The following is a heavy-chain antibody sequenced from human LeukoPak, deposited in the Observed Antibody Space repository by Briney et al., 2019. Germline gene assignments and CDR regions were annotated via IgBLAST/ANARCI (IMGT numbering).Heavy chain of an antibody. J-gene: IGHJ4*02. CDR3: TRHLDYYGSGSYEY. D-gene: IGHD3-10*01. V-gene: IGHV4-59*08. CDR2: IHYSEST. Sequence: PSETLSLTCTVSGGSISGFHWSWIRQPPGKGLEWIGYIHYSESTDYNPSLKSRVTISVDTSKNQFSLKLSSVTAADTAVYYCTRHLDYYGSGSYEYWGQGTLVTVSS. CDR1: GGSISGFH.